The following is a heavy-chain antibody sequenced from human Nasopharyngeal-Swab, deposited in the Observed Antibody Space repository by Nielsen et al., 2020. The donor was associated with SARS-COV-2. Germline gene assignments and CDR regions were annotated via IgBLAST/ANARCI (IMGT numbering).Heavy chain of an antibody. CDR1: GGSFSGYY. J-gene: IGHJ6*02. Sequence: GSLRLSCAVYGGSFSGYYWSWIRQPPGKGLEWIGEINHSGSTNYNPSLKSRVTISVDTSKNQFSLKLSSVTAADTAVYYCARAGIAAAGYYYYGMDVWGQGTTVTVPS. D-gene: IGHD6-13*01. CDR3: ARAGIAAAGYYYYGMDV. CDR2: INHSGST. V-gene: IGHV4-34*01.